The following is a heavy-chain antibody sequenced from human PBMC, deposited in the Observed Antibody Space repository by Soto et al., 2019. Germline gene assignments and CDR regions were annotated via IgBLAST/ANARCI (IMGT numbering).Heavy chain of an antibody. CDR3: ARVPYYYDSSSYSRNYYYYVMDV. V-gene: IGHV4-30-4*01. CDR2: IYYSGST. Sequence: SETLSLTCTVSGGSISSGDYYWSWIRQPPGKGLGWIGYIYYSGSTYYNPSLKSRVTISVDTSKNQFSLKLSSVTAADTAVYYCARVPYYYDSSSYSRNYYYYVMDVWGQGTTVTVSS. D-gene: IGHD3-22*01. J-gene: IGHJ6*02. CDR1: GGSISSGDYY.